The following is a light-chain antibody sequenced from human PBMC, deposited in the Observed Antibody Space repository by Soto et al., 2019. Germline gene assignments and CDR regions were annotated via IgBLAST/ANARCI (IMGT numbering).Light chain of an antibody. J-gene: IGKJ1*01. V-gene: IGKV3D-15*01. Sequence: EIVLTQYPATLSSFPGDRVTLSCMAIQSVSSSYLAWYQQKPGQAPRLLMYCASSRATGIPDRFSGSGSGTEFTLTISSLQSEDFAVYYCQQYNNWPPWTFGPVTKVEIK. CDR3: QQYNNWPPWT. CDR2: CAS. CDR1: QSVSSSY.